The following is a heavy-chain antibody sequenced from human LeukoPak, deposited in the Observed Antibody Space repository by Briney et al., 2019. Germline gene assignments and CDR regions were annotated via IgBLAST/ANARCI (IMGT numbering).Heavy chain of an antibody. CDR1: RGSFSGYY. CDR2: INHSGST. J-gene: IGHJ5*02. CDR3: ARLNRSRRYYGSGSYNNWFDP. D-gene: IGHD3-10*01. Sequence: SETLSLTCAVYRGSFSGYYWSWIRQPPGKGLEWIGEINHSGSTNYNPSLKSRVTISVDTSKNQFSLKLSSVTAADTAVYYCARLNRSRRYYGSGSYNNWFDPWGQGTLVTVSS. V-gene: IGHV4-34*01.